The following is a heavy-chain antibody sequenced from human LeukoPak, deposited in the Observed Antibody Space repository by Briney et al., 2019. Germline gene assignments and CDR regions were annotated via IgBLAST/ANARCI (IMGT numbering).Heavy chain of an antibody. J-gene: IGHJ4*02. CDR1: GFSFSTYW. CDR2: IAQDGSET. Sequence: RGSLRLSCAASGFSFSTYWMSWVCQAPGKGLEWVANIAQDGSETYYVDSVMGRLTISRDNAKNSLYLQMNSLRAEDTAVYYCASLLWSSYSSDYWGRGTLVAVSS. D-gene: IGHD3-3*01. V-gene: IGHV3-7*05. CDR3: ASLLWSSYSSDY.